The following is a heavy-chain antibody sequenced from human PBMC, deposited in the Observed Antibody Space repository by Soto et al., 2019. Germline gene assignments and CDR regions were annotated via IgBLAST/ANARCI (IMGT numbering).Heavy chain of an antibody. CDR1: GFTFSSYS. V-gene: IGHV3-21*01. CDR2: ISSSSSYI. CDR3: AGVFMTTVTTFYYYGMDV. J-gene: IGHJ6*02. D-gene: IGHD4-4*01. Sequence: SGGSLRLSCAASGFTFSSYSMNWVRQAPGKGLEWVSSISSSSSYIYYADSVKGRFTISRDNAKNSLYLQMNSLRAEDTAVYYCAGVFMTTVTTFYYYGMDVWGQGTTVTVSS.